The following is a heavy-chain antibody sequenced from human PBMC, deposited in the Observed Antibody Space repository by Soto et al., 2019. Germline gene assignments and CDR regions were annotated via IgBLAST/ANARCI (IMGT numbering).Heavy chain of an antibody. CDR1: GFTFSNAW. D-gene: IGHD2-15*01. CDR3: TTGACGGGCYAPFDY. J-gene: IGHJ4*02. Sequence: SLRLSCAASGFTFSNAWMSWVRQAPGKGLEWVGRIKSKTDGGTTDYAAPVKGRFTISRDDSKNTLYLQMNSLKTEDTAVYYCTTGACGGGCYAPFDYWGQGTLVTVS. CDR2: IKSKTDGGTT. V-gene: IGHV3-15*01.